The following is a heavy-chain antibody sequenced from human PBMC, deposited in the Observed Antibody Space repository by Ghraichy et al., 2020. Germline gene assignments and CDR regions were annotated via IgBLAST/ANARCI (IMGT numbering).Heavy chain of an antibody. D-gene: IGHD6-13*01. CDR1: GGSISTSSYY. V-gene: IGHV4-39*01. Sequence: SETLSLTCTVSGGSISTSSYYWGWIRQPPGKGLEWIGNIYNSGGTNYNPSLKSRVTISADTSKDQFSLKLSSVTAADTAIYYCARLPRGYYYGVDVWGQGTAVTVSS. J-gene: IGHJ6*02. CDR2: IYNSGGT. CDR3: ARLPRGYYYGVDV.